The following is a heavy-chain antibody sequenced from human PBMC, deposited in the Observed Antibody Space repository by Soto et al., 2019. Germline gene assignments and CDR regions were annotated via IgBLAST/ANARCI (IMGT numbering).Heavy chain of an antibody. CDR3: ARGPRLRSGGSHVHYYMDV. V-gene: IGHV4-34*01. Sequence: SETLSLTCAVYGGSFSGYYWSWIRQPPGKGLEWIGEINHSGSTNYNPSLKSRVTISVDTSKNQFSLKLSSVTAADTAVYYCARGPRLRSGGSHVHYYMDVWGKGTTVTVSS. CDR2: INHSGST. CDR1: GGSFSGYY. D-gene: IGHD2-15*01. J-gene: IGHJ6*03.